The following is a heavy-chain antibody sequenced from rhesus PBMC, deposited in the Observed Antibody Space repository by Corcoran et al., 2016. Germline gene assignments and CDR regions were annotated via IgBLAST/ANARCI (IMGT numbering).Heavy chain of an antibody. Sequence: EVQLVESGGGLVQPGGSLRLSCAASGLTFSYYYINWVRQAPGKGLDWVSYISNSGGSTYYANSVNGRFTISRDNSKNTLSLQMNSLRAEDTAVYYCAIRGSTSLFDYWGQGVLVTVSS. D-gene: IGHD1-44*01. J-gene: IGHJ4*01. CDR3: AIRGSTSLFDY. V-gene: IGHV3S5*01. CDR2: ISNSGGST. CDR1: GLTFSYYY.